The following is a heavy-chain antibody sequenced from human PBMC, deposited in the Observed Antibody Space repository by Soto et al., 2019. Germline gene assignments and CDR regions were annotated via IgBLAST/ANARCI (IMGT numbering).Heavy chain of an antibody. CDR1: GGSFSGYY. D-gene: IGHD2-8*01. V-gene: IGHV4-34*01. Sequence: QVQLQQWGAGLLKPSETLSLTCAVYGGSFSGYYWSWIRQPPGKGLEWIGEINHSGSTNYNPSLKSRVTISVDTSKNQFSLKLSSVTAAGTAVYYCARSPPRSRAYCTNGVCPDYWGQGTLVTVSS. CDR3: ARSPPRSRAYCTNGVCPDY. J-gene: IGHJ4*02. CDR2: INHSGST.